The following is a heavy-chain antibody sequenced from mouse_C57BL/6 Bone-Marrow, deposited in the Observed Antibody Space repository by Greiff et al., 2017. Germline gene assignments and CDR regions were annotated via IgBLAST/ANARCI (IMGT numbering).Heavy chain of an antibody. J-gene: IGHJ2*01. CDR2: IWSGGST. V-gene: IGHV2-2*01. Sequence: QVQLQQSGPGLVQPSQSLSITCTVSGFSLTSYGVHWVRQSPGQGLEWLGVIWSGGSTDYNAAFISRLSISKDNSKSQVYFKMNRLQADDTAIYYCARIKLPYFDYWGQGTTLTVSS. CDR3: ARIKLPYFDY. CDR1: GFSLTSYG.